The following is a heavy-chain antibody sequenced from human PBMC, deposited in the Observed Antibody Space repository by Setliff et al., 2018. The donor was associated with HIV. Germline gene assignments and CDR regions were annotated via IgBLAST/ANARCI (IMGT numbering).Heavy chain of an antibody. V-gene: IGHV3-7*01. CDR2: IKQDGSEK. D-gene: IGHD6-19*01. Sequence: GGSLRLSCAASGFIFSSYWMSWVRQAPGKGLEWVANIKQDGSEKYYVDSLKGRFTISRDNAENSVYLQMNKLRAEDTAIYYCARVSSQYTTYTSGWYWGYYFDSWGQGTLVTVSS. CDR1: GFIFSSYW. CDR3: ARVSSQYTTYTSGWYWGYYFDS. J-gene: IGHJ4*02.